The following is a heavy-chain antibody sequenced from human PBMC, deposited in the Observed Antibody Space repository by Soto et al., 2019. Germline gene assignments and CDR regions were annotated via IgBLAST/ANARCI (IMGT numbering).Heavy chain of an antibody. CDR1: GGSISSYY. Sequence: QVQLQESGPGLVKPSETLSLTCTVSGGSISSYYWSWIRQPPGKGLEWIGYIYYSGSTHYNPSLMMRVTLPVATSMNQFSLKLSSVTAADTAVSYCARRYGCSFDYWGQGTLVTVYS. CDR3: ARRYGCSFDY. D-gene: IGHD1-1*01. CDR2: IYYSGST. V-gene: IGHV4-59*08. J-gene: IGHJ4*02.